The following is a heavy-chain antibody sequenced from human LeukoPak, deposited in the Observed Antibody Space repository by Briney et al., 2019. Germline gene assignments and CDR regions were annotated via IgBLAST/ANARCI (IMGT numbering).Heavy chain of an antibody. J-gene: IGHJ6*03. Sequence: SGTLSLTCAVSGGSISSSNWWSWVRQPPGKGLEWIGEIYHSGSTNYNPSLKSRVTISVDKSKNQFSLKLSSVTAADTAVYYCARTIWSGYYNYYYYMDVWGKGTTVTVSS. CDR1: GGSISSSNW. D-gene: IGHD3-3*01. CDR2: IYHSGST. V-gene: IGHV4-4*02. CDR3: ARTIWSGYYNYYYYMDV.